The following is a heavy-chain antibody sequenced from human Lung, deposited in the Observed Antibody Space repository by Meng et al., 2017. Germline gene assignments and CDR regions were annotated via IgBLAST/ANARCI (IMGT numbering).Heavy chain of an antibody. Sequence: QDRLQQWGAGLFKPSESLSLTCVVSGGSFSDYYWSWIRHPPGKGLEWIGEINHSGSTNYNPSLESRATISVDTSQNNLSLKLSSVTAADSAVYYCARGPTTMAHDFDYWGQGTLVTVSS. J-gene: IGHJ4*02. CDR1: GGSFSDYY. CDR3: ARGPTTMAHDFDY. D-gene: IGHD4-11*01. CDR2: INHSGST. V-gene: IGHV4-34*01.